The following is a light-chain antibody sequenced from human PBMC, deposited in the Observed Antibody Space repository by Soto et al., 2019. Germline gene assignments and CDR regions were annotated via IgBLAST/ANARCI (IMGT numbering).Light chain of an antibody. CDR2: GNS. V-gene: IGLV1-40*01. J-gene: IGLJ3*02. CDR1: SSNIGADYD. Sequence: VLTQPPSVSGAPGQRVTISCTGSSSNIGADYDVHWYQQLPGTAPKLLIYGNSNRPSGVPDRFSGSKSGTSATLAITGLQAEDEADYYCQSYDSSLSAVVFGGGTKLTVL. CDR3: QSYDSSLSAVV.